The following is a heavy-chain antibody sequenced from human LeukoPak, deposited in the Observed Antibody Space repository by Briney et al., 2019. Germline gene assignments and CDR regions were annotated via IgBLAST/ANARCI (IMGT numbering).Heavy chain of an antibody. J-gene: IGHJ4*02. V-gene: IGHV1-18*01. Sequence: ASVKVSCKASGYTFTSYGISWVRPAPGQGLEWMGRISAYNGNTNYAQKLQGRVTMTTDTSTSTAYMELRSLRSDDTAVYYCARDLWFGELLGNIFDYWGQGTLVTVSS. D-gene: IGHD3-10*01. CDR1: GYTFTSYG. CDR2: ISAYNGNT. CDR3: ARDLWFGELLGNIFDY.